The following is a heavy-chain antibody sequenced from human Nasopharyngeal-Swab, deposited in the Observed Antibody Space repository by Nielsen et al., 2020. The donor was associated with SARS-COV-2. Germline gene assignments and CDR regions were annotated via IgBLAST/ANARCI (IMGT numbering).Heavy chain of an antibody. D-gene: IGHD6-13*01. J-gene: IGHJ4*02. Sequence: WIRQPPGKGLEWVSSISSSSSYIYYADSVEGRFTISRDNAKNSLYLQMNSLRAEDTAVYYCARVAGLIAAAGDYWGQGTLVTVSS. CDR2: ISSSSSYI. V-gene: IGHV3-21*01. CDR3: ARVAGLIAAAGDY.